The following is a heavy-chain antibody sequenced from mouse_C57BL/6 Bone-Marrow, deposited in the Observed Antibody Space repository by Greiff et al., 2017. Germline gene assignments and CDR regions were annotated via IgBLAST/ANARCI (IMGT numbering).Heavy chain of an antibody. CDR2: IYPGSGST. CDR1: GYTFTSYW. Sequence: QVQLQQPGAELVKPGASVKLSCKASGYTFTSYWITWVKQRPGQGLEWIGDIYPGSGSTNYNEKFKGKATLTVDTSSSTAYMQLSSLRSEDSAVYYCATDIWYFDVWGTGTTVTVSS. J-gene: IGHJ1*03. V-gene: IGHV1-55*01. CDR3: ATDIWYFDV.